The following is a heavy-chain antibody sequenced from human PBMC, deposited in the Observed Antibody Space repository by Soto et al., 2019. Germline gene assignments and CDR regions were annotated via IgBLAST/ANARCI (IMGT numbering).Heavy chain of an antibody. V-gene: IGHV1-2*02. J-gene: IGHJ4*02. CDR2: INPNSGGT. CDR3: ARVAGGHDYDILTGPIDY. CDR1: GYTFTGYY. Sequence: SVTVSCKASGYTFTGYYMHWVRQAPGQGLEWMGWINPNSGGTNYAQKFQGRVTMTRDTSISTAYMELSRLRSDDSAVYYCARVAGGHDYDILTGPIDYCGQGTLVTVSA. D-gene: IGHD3-9*01.